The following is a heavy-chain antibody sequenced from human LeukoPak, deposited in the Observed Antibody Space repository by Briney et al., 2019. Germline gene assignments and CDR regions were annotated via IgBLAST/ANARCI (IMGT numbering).Heavy chain of an antibody. CDR1: GFTFDDYA. D-gene: IGHD6-19*01. V-gene: IGHV3-9*01. Sequence: GGSLRLSCAASGFTFDDYAMHWVRQAPGKGLEWVSGISWNSGSIGYADSVKGRFTISRDNAKNSLYLQMNSLRAEDTALYYCAKAQAVFGWFDPWGQGTLVNVSS. CDR2: ISWNSGSI. CDR3: AKAQAVFGWFDP. J-gene: IGHJ5*02.